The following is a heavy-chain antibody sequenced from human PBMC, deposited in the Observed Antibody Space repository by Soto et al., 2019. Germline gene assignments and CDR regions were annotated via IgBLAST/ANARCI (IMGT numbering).Heavy chain of an antibody. CDR2: INPNGGVT. CDR1: GDTFNDYY. Sequence: QVQLVQSGAEVKRPGASVTVSCGSSGDTFNDYYIHWVRQAPGQGLGWMGWINPNGGVTKYAQKFQGWVSRTRDTSIRTVYMQLSRLRSDDTAVYYCARESGGATATLDYYYFYMDVWGTGTTVTVSS. V-gene: IGHV1-2*04. D-gene: IGHD5-12*01. J-gene: IGHJ6*03. CDR3: ARESGGATATLDYYYFYMDV.